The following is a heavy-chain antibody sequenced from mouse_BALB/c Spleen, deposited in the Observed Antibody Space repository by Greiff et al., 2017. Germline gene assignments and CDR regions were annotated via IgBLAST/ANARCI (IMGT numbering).Heavy chain of an antibody. CDR1: GFSLTSYG. CDR3: ARGNYYGSSDYYAMDY. Sequence: VKLMESGPGLVAPSQSLSITCTVSGFSLTSYGVHWVRQPPGKGLEWLGVIWAGGSTNYNSALMSRLSISKDNSKSQVFLKMNSLQTDDTAMYYCARGNYYGSSDYYAMDYWGQGTSVTVSS. V-gene: IGHV2-9*02. D-gene: IGHD1-1*01. J-gene: IGHJ4*01. CDR2: IWAGGST.